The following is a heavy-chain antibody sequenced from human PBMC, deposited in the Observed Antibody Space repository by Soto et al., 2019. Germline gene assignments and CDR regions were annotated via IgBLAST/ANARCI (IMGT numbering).Heavy chain of an antibody. Sequence: QVQLVESGGGVVQPGRSLRLSCAASGFTFSSYGMHWVRQAPGKGLEWVAVISYDGSNKYYADSVKGRFTISRDNSKNTLYLQMNSLRAEDTAVYYCAKVPGYSGYDPYYFDYWGQGTLVTVSS. D-gene: IGHD5-12*01. V-gene: IGHV3-30*18. CDR3: AKVPGYSGYDPYYFDY. CDR1: GFTFSSYG. J-gene: IGHJ4*02. CDR2: ISYDGSNK.